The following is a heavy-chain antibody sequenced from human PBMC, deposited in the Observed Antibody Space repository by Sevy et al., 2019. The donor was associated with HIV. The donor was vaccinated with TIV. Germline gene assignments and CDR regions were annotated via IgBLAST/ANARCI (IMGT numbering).Heavy chain of an antibody. CDR3: AKDVSDGYNYFLDF. D-gene: IGHD5-12*01. CDR2: ISNDGGNQ. CDR1: GFTFRSYG. J-gene: IGHJ4*02. Sequence: GGSLRLSCAASGFTFRSYGMHWVRQAPGKGLEWVAVISNDGGNQYYADSVKGRFTISRDNSKNTVYLQMNSLRAEDTAVYYCAKDVSDGYNYFLDFWGQGALVTVSP. V-gene: IGHV3-30*18.